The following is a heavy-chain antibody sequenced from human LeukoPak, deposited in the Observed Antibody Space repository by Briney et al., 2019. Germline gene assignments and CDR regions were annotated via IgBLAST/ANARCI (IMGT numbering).Heavy chain of an antibody. D-gene: IGHD3-22*01. Sequence: GGSLRLSCAASGFTFSSYAMSWVRQAPGKGLEGVSGISGSGGSTYYADSVKGRFTISRDNTKNTLYLQMNSLRAEDTAVYYCAKDRKVVITTVIDYWGQGTLVTVSS. CDR3: AKDRKVVITTVIDY. V-gene: IGHV3-23*01. J-gene: IGHJ4*02. CDR2: ISGSGGST. CDR1: GFTFSSYA.